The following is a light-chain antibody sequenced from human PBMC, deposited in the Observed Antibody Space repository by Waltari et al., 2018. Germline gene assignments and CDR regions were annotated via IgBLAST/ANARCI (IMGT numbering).Light chain of an antibody. J-gene: IGKJ1*01. V-gene: IGKV3-11*01. CDR3: QQRIGWPPWT. CDR1: QSVASH. CDR2: DAS. Sequence: EIVLTQSPAILSLSPGERATLSCRASQSVASHLAWYQQKPGQAPRLPIYDASNRASGIPARFSGSGSGTDFTLTISSLEPEDFAVYYCQQRIGWPPWTFGQGTKVEI.